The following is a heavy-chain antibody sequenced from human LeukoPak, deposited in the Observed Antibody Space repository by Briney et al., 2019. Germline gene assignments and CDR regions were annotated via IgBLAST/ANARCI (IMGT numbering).Heavy chain of an antibody. V-gene: IGHV1-24*01. CDR3: ATVSAQQAVPAIDFDY. Sequence: ATVKFHCRVSGYTLTELSMHWVRQSPGKGLEWMGGFDPEDGERISAQKFQGRVTMSEDTSTDTAYMELSSLRSEDTAVYYCATVSAQQAVPAIDFDYWGQGSLIPVST. D-gene: IGHD6-13*01. CDR1: GYTLTELS. CDR2: FDPEDGER. J-gene: IGHJ4*02.